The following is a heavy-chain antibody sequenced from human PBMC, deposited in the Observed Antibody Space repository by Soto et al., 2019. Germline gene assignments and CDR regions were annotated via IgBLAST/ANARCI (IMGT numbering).Heavy chain of an antibody. CDR3: ARSEATIFGVVTYYYYGMDV. J-gene: IGHJ6*02. CDR2: ISAYDANT. D-gene: IGHD3-3*01. Sequence: ASVKVSCKASGYTFTSYGISWVRQAPGQGLEWMGWISAYDANTNHAQKLQGRVTMTTDTSTSTAYVELMSLRSDDTAVYYCARSEATIFGVVTYYYYGMDVWGQGTTVTVSS. CDR1: GYTFTSYG. V-gene: IGHV1-18*01.